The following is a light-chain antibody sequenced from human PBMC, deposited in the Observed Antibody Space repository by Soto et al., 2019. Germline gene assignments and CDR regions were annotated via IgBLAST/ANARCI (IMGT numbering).Light chain of an antibody. CDR1: QSVTSTY. CDR2: GAS. Sequence: DTVLTQSPGTLSLSPGERATLSCRASQSVTSTYLARYQQKPGQAPRLLIYGASTRATGIPDRFSGGGSGTDFTLTISRLEPEDFAVYYCQQYAYPPWTFGHGTKVEV. CDR3: QQYAYPPWT. J-gene: IGKJ1*01. V-gene: IGKV3-20*01.